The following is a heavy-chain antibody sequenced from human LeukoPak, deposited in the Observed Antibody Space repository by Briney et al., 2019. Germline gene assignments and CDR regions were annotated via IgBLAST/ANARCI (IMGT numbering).Heavy chain of an antibody. Sequence: SETPSLTCAVYGGSFSRYYWSWIRQPPGKGLEWIGEINHSGSTNYNPSLKSRVTISVDTSKNQFSLKLSSVTAADTAVYYCARGRVVVDYWGQGTLVTVSS. D-gene: IGHD2-15*01. V-gene: IGHV4-34*01. J-gene: IGHJ4*02. CDR1: GGSFSRYY. CDR2: INHSGST. CDR3: ARGRVVVDY.